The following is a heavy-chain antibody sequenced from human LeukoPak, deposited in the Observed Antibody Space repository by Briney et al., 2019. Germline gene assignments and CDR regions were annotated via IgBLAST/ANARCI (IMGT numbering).Heavy chain of an antibody. CDR1: GGSISSGYW. D-gene: IGHD4-17*01. Sequence: SGTPSLTCAVSGGSISSGYWWSWVRQPPGKGLEWIGEIFHTGSTNYNPSLLSRVTISVDTSKNQFSLNLKSVTAADTAVYYCARNGAYALDSWGQGTLVTVSS. CDR3: ARNGAYALDS. CDR2: IFHTGST. J-gene: IGHJ4*02. V-gene: IGHV4-4*02.